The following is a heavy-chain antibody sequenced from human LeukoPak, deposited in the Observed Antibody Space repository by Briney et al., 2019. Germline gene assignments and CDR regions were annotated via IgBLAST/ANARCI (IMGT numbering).Heavy chain of an antibody. CDR3: ATQSITLVVVISSFDY. D-gene: IGHD3-22*01. V-gene: IGHV3-30*02. J-gene: IGHJ4*02. CDR1: GVTFSIFP. CDR2: IQDDGATT. Sequence: PGGSLRLSCAASGVTFSIFPMHWVRQAPGKGLEWVALIQDDGATTNYVDSVRGRFTISRDNSKSTVYLQMNSLKPDDTAVYYCATQSITLVVVISSFDYWGQGTLVTVSS.